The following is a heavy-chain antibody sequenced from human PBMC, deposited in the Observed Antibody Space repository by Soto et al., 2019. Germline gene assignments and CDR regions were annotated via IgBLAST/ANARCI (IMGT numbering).Heavy chain of an antibody. D-gene: IGHD3-10*01. V-gene: IGHV4-59*01. Sequence: SETLSLTCTVSGGSISSYYWSWIRQPPGKGLEWIGYIYYSGSTNYNPSLKSRVTISVDTSKNQFSLKLSSVTAADTAVYYCARVSYGSGSYPEGPFDDWGQGTLVTVSS. J-gene: IGHJ4*02. CDR2: IYYSGST. CDR3: ARVSYGSGSYPEGPFDD. CDR1: GGSISSYY.